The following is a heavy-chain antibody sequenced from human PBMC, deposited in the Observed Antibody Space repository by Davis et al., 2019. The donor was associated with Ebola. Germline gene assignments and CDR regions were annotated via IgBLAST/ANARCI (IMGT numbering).Heavy chain of an antibody. J-gene: IGHJ4*02. Sequence: PSETLSLTCAVYGGSFSGYYWSWIRQPPGKGLEWISSISSVDTKHYADSVKGRFTISRDNAKNSLYLQLNSLRAEDTAVYYCARDRGYDLDYFDHWGQGTLVTVSS. CDR1: GGSFSGYY. CDR2: ISSVDTK. V-gene: IGHV3-11*01. CDR3: ARDRGYDLDYFDH. D-gene: IGHD5-18*01.